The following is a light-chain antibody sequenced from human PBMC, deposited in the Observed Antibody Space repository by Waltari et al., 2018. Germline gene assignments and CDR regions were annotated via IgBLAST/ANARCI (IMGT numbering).Light chain of an antibody. J-gene: IGKJ1*01. V-gene: IGKV2-28*01. CDR3: MQALQTPWT. CDR2: LGS. Sequence: DTEMTQSPLSLPVTPGEPASIPCRSSQSLLHRNGYNDLDWYLQKPGQSPQLLIYLGSNRASGVPDRFSGSGSGTDFTLKISRVEAEDVGVYYCMQALQTPWTFGQGTKVEIK. CDR1: QSLLHRNGYND.